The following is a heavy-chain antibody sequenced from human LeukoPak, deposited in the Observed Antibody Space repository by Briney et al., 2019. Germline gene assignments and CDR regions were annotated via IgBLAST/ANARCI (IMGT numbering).Heavy chain of an antibody. Sequence: SETLSLTCTVSGGSISSSSYYWGWIRQPPGKGLEWFGSIYYSGSPYYNPSLKSRVTISVDTSKNQFSLKLSSVTAADTAVYYCARGRFLEWCFDYWGQGTLVTVSS. D-gene: IGHD3-3*01. CDR1: GGSISSSSYY. CDR2: IYYSGSP. V-gene: IGHV4-39*01. J-gene: IGHJ4*02. CDR3: ARGRFLEWCFDY.